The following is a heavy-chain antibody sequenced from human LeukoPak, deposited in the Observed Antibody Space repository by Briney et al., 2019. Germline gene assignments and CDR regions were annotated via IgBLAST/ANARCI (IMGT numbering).Heavy chain of an antibody. V-gene: IGHV3-21*01. Sequence: SGGSLRLSCAASGFTFSSYSMNWVRQAPGKGLEWVSSISSSSSYIYYADSVKGRFTISRDNAKNSLYLQMNSLRAEDTAVYYCARDMGGYDSNLDYWGQGTLVTVSS. D-gene: IGHD5-12*01. CDR3: ARDMGGYDSNLDY. CDR2: ISSSSSYI. J-gene: IGHJ4*02. CDR1: GFTFSSYS.